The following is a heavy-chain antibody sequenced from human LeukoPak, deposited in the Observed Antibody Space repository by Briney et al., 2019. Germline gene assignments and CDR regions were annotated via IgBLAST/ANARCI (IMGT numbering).Heavy chain of an antibody. D-gene: IGHD3-22*01. CDR3: ARVPVPSYYYDSSGYLPYYYFDY. J-gene: IGHJ4*02. CDR2: IIPIFPKT. CDR1: GDTFGNYA. Sequence: ASVKVSCKASGDTFGNYAINWVRQAPGQGLEWMGRIIPIFPKTDYAQKFQGRVTITADKSTSTAYLELSSLSSEDTAVYYCARVPVPSYYYDSSGYLPYYYFDYWGQGTLVTVSS. V-gene: IGHV1-69*04.